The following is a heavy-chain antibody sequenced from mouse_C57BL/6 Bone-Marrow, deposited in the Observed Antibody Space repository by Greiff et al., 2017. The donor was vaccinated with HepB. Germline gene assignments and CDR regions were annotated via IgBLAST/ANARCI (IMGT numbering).Heavy chain of an antibody. V-gene: IGHV1-53*01. CDR2: INPSNGGT. CDR3: ARKMRDYEGFAY. Sequence: QVQLQQSGPELVKPGASVKLSCKASGYTFTSYWMHWVKQRPGQGLEWIGNINPSNGGTNYNEKFKSKATLTVDKSSSTAYMQLSSLTSEDSAVYYCARKMRDYEGFAYWGQGTLVTVSA. CDR1: GYTFTSYW. D-gene: IGHD2-4*01. J-gene: IGHJ3*01.